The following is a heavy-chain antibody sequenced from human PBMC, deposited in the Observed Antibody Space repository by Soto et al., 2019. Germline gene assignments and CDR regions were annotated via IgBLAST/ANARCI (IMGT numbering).Heavy chain of an antibody. CDR2: INPSGGST. D-gene: IGHD5-12*01. CDR3: ARDPSKRYSGYDSFDY. V-gene: IGHV1-46*01. Sequence: QVQLVQSGAEVKKPGASVKVSCKASGYTFTSYYMHWVRQAPGQGLEWRGIINPSGGSTSYAQKFQGRVTMTRDTSTSTVYMELSSLRSEDTAVYYCARDPSKRYSGYDSFDYWGQGTLVTVSS. CDR1: GYTFTSYY. J-gene: IGHJ4*02.